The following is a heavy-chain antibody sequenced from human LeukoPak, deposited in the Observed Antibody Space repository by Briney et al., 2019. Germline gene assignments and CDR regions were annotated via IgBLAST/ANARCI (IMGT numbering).Heavy chain of an antibody. CDR1: GFTFDDYA. J-gene: IGHJ4*02. D-gene: IGHD3-3*01. Sequence: PGGSLRLSCAAPGFTFDDYAMHWVRQAPGKGLEWVSLISGDGDSTSYADSVKGRFTISRDNSKNSLYLQMNSLRTEDTALYYCAKGIGGSGYYGIDYWGQGTLVTVSS. CDR3: AKGIGGSGYYGIDY. V-gene: IGHV3-43*02. CDR2: ISGDGDST.